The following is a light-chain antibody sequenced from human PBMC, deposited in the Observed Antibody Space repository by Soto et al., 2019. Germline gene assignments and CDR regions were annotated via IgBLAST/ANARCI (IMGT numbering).Light chain of an antibody. Sequence: QSALTQPASVSGSPGQSITISCTGTSSDVGSYNLVSWYQQHPGKAPKLMIYEGSKRPSGVSNRFSGSKSGNTASLTISGLQAEDVADYYCCAYAASSTGVVFGGGPKLTVL. CDR1: SSDVGSYNL. CDR2: EGS. V-gene: IGLV2-23*01. J-gene: IGLJ2*01. CDR3: CAYAASSTGVV.